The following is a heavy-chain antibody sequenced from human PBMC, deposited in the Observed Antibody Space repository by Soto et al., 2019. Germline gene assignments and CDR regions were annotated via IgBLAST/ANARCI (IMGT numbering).Heavy chain of an antibody. CDR1: GGSISSGDYY. J-gene: IGHJ6*02. V-gene: IGHV4-31*03. CDR2: IYDSRST. Sequence: QVQLQESGPGLVKPSQTLSLTCTVSGGSISSGDYYWTWIRQHPGKGLEWIGYIYDSRSTYYNPSLMSRLTISVDTSKNQFSLKLSSVSAADTAVYYCARERTDATGVFGMDVWGQGTTVTISS. D-gene: IGHD2-15*01. CDR3: ARERTDATGVFGMDV.